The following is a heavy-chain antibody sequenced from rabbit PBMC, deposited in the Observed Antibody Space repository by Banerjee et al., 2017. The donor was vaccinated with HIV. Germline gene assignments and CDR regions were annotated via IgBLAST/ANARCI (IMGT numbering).Heavy chain of an antibody. J-gene: IGHJ3*01. Sequence: QEQLEESGGGLVKPEGSLTLTCTASGFSFSSSYYMCWVRQAPGRGLEWIACIETTGSSTYTYYANWAKGRFTISKTSSTTMTLQMTSLTAADTASYFCARDLAAVTGWNFGLWGQGTLVTVS. V-gene: IGHV1S45*01. D-gene: IGHD7-1*01. CDR1: GFSFSSSYY. CDR3: ARDLAAVTGWNFGL. CDR2: IETTGSSTYT.